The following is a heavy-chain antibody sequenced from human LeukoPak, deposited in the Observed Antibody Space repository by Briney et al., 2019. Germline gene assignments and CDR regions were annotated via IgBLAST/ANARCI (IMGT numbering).Heavy chain of an antibody. D-gene: IGHD3-10*01. V-gene: IGHV3-21*01. CDR3: ARGLGPMALFDY. Sequence: GGSLRLSCAASGFTFSSYSMNWVRQAPGKGLEWVSSITSSSSYIYYADSVRGRFTISRDNAKNSLYLQMNSLRAEDTAVYYCARGLGPMALFDYWGQGTLVTVSS. CDR1: GFTFSSYS. J-gene: IGHJ4*02. CDR2: ITSSSSYI.